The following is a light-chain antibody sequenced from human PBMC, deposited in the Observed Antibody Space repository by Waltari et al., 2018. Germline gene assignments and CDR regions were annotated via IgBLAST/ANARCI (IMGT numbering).Light chain of an antibody. CDR1: SGHSSYA. CDR2: LNSDGSH. V-gene: IGLV4-69*01. Sequence: QPELTQSPSASASLGASVKLTCILSSGHSSYAIAWHQQQPQKGPRYLMKLNSDGSHKQGEGIPDRCSGSSSGAERYLTISSLQSEDEADYYCQTWGTGTHVVFGGGTKLTVL. CDR3: QTWGTGTHVV. J-gene: IGLJ2*01.